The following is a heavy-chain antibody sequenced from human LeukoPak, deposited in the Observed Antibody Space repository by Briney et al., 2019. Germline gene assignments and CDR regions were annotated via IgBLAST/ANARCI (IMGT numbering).Heavy chain of an antibody. CDR2: TDGSNT. V-gene: IGHV3-30*18. CDR3: AKDLIAGAPDYFDS. D-gene: IGHD1-14*01. Sequence: GGSLRLSCAASGFTFSSYEMNWVRQAPGKGLEWVAVTDGSNTFYADSVKGRFNLSSDKSKNTLYLQMNNLRVEDTAVYYCAKDLIAGAPDYFDSWGQGTLVTVPS. CDR1: GFTFSSYE. J-gene: IGHJ4*02.